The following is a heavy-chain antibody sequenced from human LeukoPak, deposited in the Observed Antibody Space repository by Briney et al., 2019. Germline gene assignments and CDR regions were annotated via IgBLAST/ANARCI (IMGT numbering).Heavy chain of an antibody. CDR1: CGSLSGYY. Sequence: AETLSLTCAVYCGSLSGYYWGWIRQPPGKWREWIGEINHSGSTNHKPSLQRRVTISVDTSTFQFYLKLNSVTAADTAVYYCSRQRVDIGWPRGPDYWGQGTLVTVSS. V-gene: IGHV4-34*01. D-gene: IGHD6-19*01. J-gene: IGHJ4*02. CDR3: SRQRVDIGWPRGPDY. CDR2: INHSGST.